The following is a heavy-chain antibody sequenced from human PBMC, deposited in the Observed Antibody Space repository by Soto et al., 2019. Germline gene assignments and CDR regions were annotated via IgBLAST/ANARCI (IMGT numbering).Heavy chain of an antibody. D-gene: IGHD6-13*01. J-gene: IGHJ4*02. Sequence: SGPTLVNPTQTLTLTCTFSGFSLSTSGVGVGWIRQPPGKALEWLALIYWNDDKRHSPSLKSRLTITKDTSKNQVVLTMTNTDPVDTATYYCAHSGASIAAAFSFDYWGQGTLVTVSS. CDR2: IYWNDDK. CDR1: GFSLSTSGVG. V-gene: IGHV2-5*01. CDR3: AHSGASIAAAFSFDY.